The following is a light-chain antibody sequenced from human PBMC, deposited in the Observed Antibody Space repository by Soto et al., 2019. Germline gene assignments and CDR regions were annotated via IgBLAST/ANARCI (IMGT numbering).Light chain of an antibody. V-gene: IGLV2-14*01. Sequence: ALTQPASVSGSPGQSITISCTGTSSDVGVYNYVSWYQQHPGKAPKLMIYEVSNRPSGVSNRFSGSKSGNTASLTISGLQAEDEADYYCSSYTSASTWVFGGGTKLTVL. CDR3: SSYTSASTWV. J-gene: IGLJ3*02. CDR1: SSDVGVYNY. CDR2: EVS.